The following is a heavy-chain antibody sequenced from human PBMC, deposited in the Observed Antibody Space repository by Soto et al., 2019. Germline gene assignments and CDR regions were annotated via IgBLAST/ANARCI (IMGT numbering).Heavy chain of an antibody. V-gene: IGHV3-23*01. Sequence: GGSLRLSCAASGFTVSTKYMSWVRQAPGKGLEWVSVISGSGGSTYYADSVKGRFTISRDNSKNTLYLQMNSLRAEDTAVYYCALKARTLESEQFDYWGQGTLVTVSS. CDR3: ALKARTLESEQFDY. J-gene: IGHJ4*02. D-gene: IGHD1-1*01. CDR2: ISGSGGST. CDR1: GFTVSTKY.